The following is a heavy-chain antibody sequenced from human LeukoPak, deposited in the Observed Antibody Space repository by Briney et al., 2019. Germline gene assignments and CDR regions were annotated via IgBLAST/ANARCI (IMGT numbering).Heavy chain of an antibody. CDR3: AREPVHYYDSSGYYYGEDY. CDR2: IYYSGST. J-gene: IGHJ4*02. V-gene: IGHV4-39*02. Sequence: SETLSLTCTVSGGSISSSSYYWGWIRQPPGKGLEWIGSIYYSGSTYYNPSLKSRVTISVDTSKNQFSLKLGSVTAADTAVYYCAREPVHYYDSSGYYYGEDYWGQGTLVTVSS. D-gene: IGHD3-22*01. CDR1: GGSISSSSYY.